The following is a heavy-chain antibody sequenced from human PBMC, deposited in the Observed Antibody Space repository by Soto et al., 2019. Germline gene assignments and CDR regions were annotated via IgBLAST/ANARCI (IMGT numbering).Heavy chain of an antibody. CDR2: IGTAGDT. J-gene: IGHJ6*04. CDR1: GFTFSSYD. V-gene: IGHV3-13*01. Sequence: PGGSLRLSCAASGFTFSSYDMHWVRQATGKGLEWVSAIGTAGDTYYPGSVKGRFTISRENAKNSLYLQMNSLRAEDTAVYYCAGGSGVEYASYYYYGMDVWGKGTTVTVSS. D-gene: IGHD1-1*01. CDR3: AGGSGVEYASYYYYGMDV.